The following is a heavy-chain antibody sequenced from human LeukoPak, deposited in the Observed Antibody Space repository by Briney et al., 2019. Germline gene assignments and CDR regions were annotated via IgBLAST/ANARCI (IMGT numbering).Heavy chain of an antibody. V-gene: IGHV3-21*01. J-gene: IGHJ4*02. CDR3: ARGLHFRVYDSSDYYPY. D-gene: IGHD3-22*01. CDR2: ISSSTSYI. Sequence: GGSLRLSCAASGFTFSNYSMNWVRQAPGKGLEWVSSISSSTSYIYYADSLKGRFTISRDNAKNSLFLQMNSLRAEDTAVYYCARGLHFRVYDSSDYYPYWGQGTLVTVSS. CDR1: GFTFSNYS.